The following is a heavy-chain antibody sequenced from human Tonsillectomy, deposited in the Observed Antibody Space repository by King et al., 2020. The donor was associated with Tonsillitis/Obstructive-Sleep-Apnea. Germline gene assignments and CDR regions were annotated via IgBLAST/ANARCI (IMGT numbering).Heavy chain of an antibody. J-gene: IGHJ1*01. CDR1: TFTVSTYW. Sequence: VQLVESGGDLVQPEGSLRLSCAASTFTVSTYWMNWVRQAPGKGLEWVANINQDGSEENDVDSVRGRFTISIDNAKNSLYLQMNSLRADDTAVYYCAGHTVWYLASRGPGTLVPVSS. CDR3: AGHTVWYLAS. D-gene: IGHD6-13*01. CDR2: INQDGSEE. V-gene: IGHV3-7*01.